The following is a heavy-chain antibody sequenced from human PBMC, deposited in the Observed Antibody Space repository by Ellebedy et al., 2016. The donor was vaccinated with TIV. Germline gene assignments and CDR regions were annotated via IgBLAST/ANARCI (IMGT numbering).Heavy chain of an antibody. CDR1: GYTFISYD. V-gene: IGHV1-8*01. CDR3: AREYGDNSLDGMGV. J-gene: IGHJ6*02. Sequence: AASVKVSCKASGYTFISYDINWVRQATGQGLEWMGWMNPNSGNTGYAQKFQGRITLTRNSSISTAYMELSGLTSEDTAVYYCAREYGDNSLDGMGVWGQGTTVTVSS. D-gene: IGHD4-23*01. CDR2: MNPNSGNT.